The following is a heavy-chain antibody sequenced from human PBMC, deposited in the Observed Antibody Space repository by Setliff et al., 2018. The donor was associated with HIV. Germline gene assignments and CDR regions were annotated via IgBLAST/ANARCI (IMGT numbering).Heavy chain of an antibody. J-gene: IGHJ4*02. Sequence: GESLKISCQASGYTFTNHWIGWVRQMPGEGLEWMAIIYPGDSDVRYNPSFQGQVTVSVDKSINTAYQQWSPLKASDTATYYCAREHRLCSGERCVLPDYWGQGTLVTVSS. D-gene: IGHD2-15*01. V-gene: IGHV5-51*01. CDR3: AREHRLCSGERCVLPDY. CDR1: GYTFTNHW. CDR2: IYPGDSDV.